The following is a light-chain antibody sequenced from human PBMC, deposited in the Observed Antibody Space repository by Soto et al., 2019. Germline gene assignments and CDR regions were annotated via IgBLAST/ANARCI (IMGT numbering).Light chain of an antibody. CDR3: SSYTSSSTQV. Sequence: QSALTQPASVSGSPGQSITISCTGTSSGVGGYNYVSWYQQHPGKAPKLMIYEVSNRPSGVSNRFSGSKSGNTASLTISGLQAEDEADYYCSSYTSSSTQVFGTGTKLTVL. J-gene: IGLJ1*01. CDR2: EVS. V-gene: IGLV2-14*01. CDR1: SSGVGGYNY.